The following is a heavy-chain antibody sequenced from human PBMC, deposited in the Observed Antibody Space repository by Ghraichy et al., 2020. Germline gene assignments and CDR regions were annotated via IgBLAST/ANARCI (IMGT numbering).Heavy chain of an antibody. CDR3: AKVAVYAIDF. Sequence: GGSLRLSCEASGFTFSSYSMIWVRQAPGRGLEWVSLVSSTSRYIYYADSVKGRFSISRDNAKNSIYLQMNSLRADDTAVYYCAKVAVYAIDFWGQGTLLSVSS. CDR2: VSSTSRYI. V-gene: IGHV3-21*01. CDR1: GFTFSSYS. D-gene: IGHD3-16*01. J-gene: IGHJ4*02.